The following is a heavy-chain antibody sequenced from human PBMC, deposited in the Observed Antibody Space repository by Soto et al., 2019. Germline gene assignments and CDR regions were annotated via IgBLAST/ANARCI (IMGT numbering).Heavy chain of an antibody. D-gene: IGHD5-18*01. CDR1: GGCFSGYY. CDR3: ARHFGYNYGYVDY. J-gene: IGHJ4*01. Sequence: PSETLSLTCAVYGGCFSGYYWSWIRQPPGKGLEWIGSMYYSGSTYYNPSLKSRVTISMDTSKNQFSLKLSSVTAADTAVYYCARHFGYNYGYVDYWGQGTLVTVSS. V-gene: IGHV4-34*01. CDR2: MYYSGST.